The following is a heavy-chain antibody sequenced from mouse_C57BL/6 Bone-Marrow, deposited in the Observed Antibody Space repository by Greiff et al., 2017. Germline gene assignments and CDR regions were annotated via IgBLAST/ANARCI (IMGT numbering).Heavy chain of an antibody. D-gene: IGHD1-1*01. CDR2: ISYDGSN. Sequence: DVKLQESGPGLVKPSQSLSLTCSVTGYSITSGYYWNWIRQFPGNKLEWMGYISYDGSNNYNPSLKNRISITRDTSKNQFFLKLNSVTTEDTATYYCAREWDDYYGFDYWGQGTTLTVSS. CDR3: AREWDDYYGFDY. CDR1: GYSITSGYY. J-gene: IGHJ2*01. V-gene: IGHV3-6*01.